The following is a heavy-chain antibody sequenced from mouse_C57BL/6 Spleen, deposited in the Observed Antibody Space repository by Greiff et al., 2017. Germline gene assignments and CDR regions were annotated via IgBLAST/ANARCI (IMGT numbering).Heavy chain of an antibody. V-gene: IGHV5-9-1*02. Sequence: EVKLMESGEGLVKPGGSLKLSCAASGFTFSSYAMSWVRQTPGKRLEWVAYISSGGDYNNYADTVKGRFTITRDNARNTLYLQMSSLKSEDTAMYYCTRDGGQLRLRGGAFDYWGQGTTLTVSS. CDR3: TRDGGQLRLRGGAFDY. D-gene: IGHD3-2*02. CDR2: ISSGGDYN. J-gene: IGHJ2*01. CDR1: GFTFSSYA.